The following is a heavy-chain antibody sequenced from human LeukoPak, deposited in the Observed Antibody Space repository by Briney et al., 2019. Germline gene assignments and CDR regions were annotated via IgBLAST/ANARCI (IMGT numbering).Heavy chain of an antibody. J-gene: IGHJ4*02. Sequence: VASVKVSCKASGGTFSSYAISWVRQAPGQGLEWMGGIIPIFGTANYAQKFQGRVTITADESTSTAYMELSSLRSDDTAVYYCARGVVTAMYYFDYWGQGTLVTVSS. V-gene: IGHV1-69*13. CDR3: ARGVVTAMYYFDY. CDR2: IIPIFGTA. D-gene: IGHD2-21*02. CDR1: GGTFSSYA.